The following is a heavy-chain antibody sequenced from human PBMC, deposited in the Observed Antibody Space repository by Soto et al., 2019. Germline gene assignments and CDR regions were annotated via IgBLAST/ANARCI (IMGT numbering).Heavy chain of an antibody. CDR1: GGSISSSSYY. V-gene: IGHV4-39*01. Sequence: PSETLSLTCTVSGGSISSSSYYWGWIRQPPGKGLEWIGSIYYSGSTYYNPSLKSRVTISVDTSKNQFSLKLSSVTAADTAVYYCARRTGGQLVYYYYYGMDVWGQGTTVTVSS. D-gene: IGHD6-13*01. J-gene: IGHJ6*02. CDR2: IYYSGST. CDR3: ARRTGGQLVYYYYYGMDV.